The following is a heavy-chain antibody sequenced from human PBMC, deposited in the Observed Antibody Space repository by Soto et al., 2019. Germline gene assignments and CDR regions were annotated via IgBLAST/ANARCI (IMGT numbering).Heavy chain of an antibody. CDR3: GSPFEF. CDR1: GFTFRYYW. CDR2: INNDGSDT. Sequence: EVHLVESGGGLVQPGGSLRLSCAASGFTFRYYWLHWVRQVPGSGPVWVSGINNDGSDTFYADFVEGRFTISRDNAKNTVYMQMDSLRAEDTAVYYCGSPFEFWGQGNLLTVPS. J-gene: IGHJ4*02. V-gene: IGHV3-74*01.